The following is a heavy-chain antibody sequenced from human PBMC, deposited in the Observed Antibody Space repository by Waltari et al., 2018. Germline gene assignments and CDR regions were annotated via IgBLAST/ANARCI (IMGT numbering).Heavy chain of an antibody. Sequence: IYTSGSTNYNPSLKSRVTMSVDTSKNQFSLKLSSVTAADTAVYYCARETYYYDSSGYLYYYYYMDVWGKGTTVTVSS. V-gene: IGHV4-4*07. D-gene: IGHD3-22*01. J-gene: IGHJ6*03. CDR3: ARETYYYDSSGYLYYYYYMDV. CDR2: IYTSGST.